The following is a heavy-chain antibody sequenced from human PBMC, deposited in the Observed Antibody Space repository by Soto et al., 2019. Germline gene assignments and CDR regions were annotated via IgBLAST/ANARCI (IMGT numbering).Heavy chain of an antibody. V-gene: IGHV1-2*02. CDR2: VNPNLGNT. CDR3: ARAIPGTVLGFDY. Sequence: VQLVQSGAEVKRPGASVKVSCKASGYTFTDTFIHWLRQAPGQRPEWMGWVNPNLGNTHYARKFQGRVSLTRDTSLSPAYMELVGLASDDSAFYFCARAIPGTVLGFDYWGQGTLVTVSS. D-gene: IGHD2-21*01. J-gene: IGHJ4*02. CDR1: GYTFTDTF.